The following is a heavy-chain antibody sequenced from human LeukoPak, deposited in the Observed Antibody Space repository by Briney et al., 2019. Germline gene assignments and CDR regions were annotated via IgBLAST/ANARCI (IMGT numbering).Heavy chain of an antibody. D-gene: IGHD3-3*01. CDR1: GFTFSSYW. CDR3: ARVSPETYYDFWGSFYHYYGMDV. V-gene: IGHV3-74*01. Sequence: GGSLRLSCAASGFTFSSYWMHWVRQAPGKGLVWVSRINSDGSSTSYADSVKGRFTISRDNAKNTLYLQMNSLRAEDTAVYYCARVSPETYYDFWGSFYHYYGMDVWGQGTTVTVSS. CDR2: INSDGSST. J-gene: IGHJ6*02.